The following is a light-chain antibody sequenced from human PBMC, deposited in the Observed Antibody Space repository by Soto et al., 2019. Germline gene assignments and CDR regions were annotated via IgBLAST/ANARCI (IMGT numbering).Light chain of an antibody. CDR2: YYSDSDK. Sequence: QSVLTQPPSSSASPGESARLTCTLPSDINVGGYNIYWYQQKPGSPPRYLLYYYSDSDKGQGSGVPSRFSGSKDASANTGILVISGLQSEDEADYYCMIWPSNTCVFGGGTKLTVL. CDR1: SDINVGGYN. CDR3: MIWPSNTCV. J-gene: IGLJ2*01. V-gene: IGLV5-37*01.